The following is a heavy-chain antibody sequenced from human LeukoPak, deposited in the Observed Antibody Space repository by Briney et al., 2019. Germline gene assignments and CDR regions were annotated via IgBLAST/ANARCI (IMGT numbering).Heavy chain of an antibody. V-gene: IGHV3-23*01. J-gene: IGHJ4*02. D-gene: IGHD6-13*01. CDR1: GFTFSSYA. CDR2: IRSSGGST. Sequence: GGSLRLSCAASGFTFSSYAMTWVRQAPGKGLEWVSAIRSSGGSTYYADSVKGRFTISRDNSKNTLYLQMNSLRAEDTAVYYCAIARGGYSSSWQADYWGQGTLVTVSS. CDR3: AIARGGYSSSWQADY.